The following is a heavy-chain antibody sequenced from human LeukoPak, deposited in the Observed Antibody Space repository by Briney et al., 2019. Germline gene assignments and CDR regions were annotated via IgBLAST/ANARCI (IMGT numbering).Heavy chain of an antibody. CDR1: GFTFSSYG. V-gene: IGHV3-30*02. J-gene: IGHJ4*02. Sequence: GGSLRLSCAASGFTFSSYGMHWVRQAPGKGLEWVAFVRYDGSNKYCADSVKGRFTISRDNSENTVYLQMNSLRAEDTAAYYCAKGGSSSFYSDYWGQGTLVTVSS. CDR2: VRYDGSNK. D-gene: IGHD6-6*01. CDR3: AKGGSSSFYSDY.